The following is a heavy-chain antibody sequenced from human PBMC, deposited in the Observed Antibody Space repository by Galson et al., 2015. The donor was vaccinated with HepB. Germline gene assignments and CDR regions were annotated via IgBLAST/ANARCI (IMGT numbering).Heavy chain of an antibody. CDR3: ARDSVLGIFGVDIIFCYYYYYMDV. CDR2: IYSGGST. Sequence: SLRLSCAASGFTVSSNYMNWVRQAPGKGLEWVSVIYSGGSTYYADSVKGRFTISRDNSKNTLYLQMSSLVAEDTAVYYCARDSVLGIFGVDIIFCYYYYYMDVWGKGTTVTVSS. V-gene: IGHV3-53*01. CDR1: GFTVSSNY. D-gene: IGHD3-3*01. J-gene: IGHJ6*03.